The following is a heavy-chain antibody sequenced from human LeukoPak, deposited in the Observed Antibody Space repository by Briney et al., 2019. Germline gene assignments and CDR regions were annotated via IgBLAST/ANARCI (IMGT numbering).Heavy chain of an antibody. V-gene: IGHV3-21*01. J-gene: IGHJ4*02. CDR1: GFTFSSYS. Sequence: GGSLRLSCAASGFTFSSYSMNWVRQAPGKGLEWVSSISSSSYIYYADSVKGRFTISRDNAKNSLYLQMNSLRAEDTAVYYCARDSPYSSSSLDYWGQGTLVTVSS. CDR3: ARDSPYSSSSLDY. D-gene: IGHD6-13*01. CDR2: ISSSSYI.